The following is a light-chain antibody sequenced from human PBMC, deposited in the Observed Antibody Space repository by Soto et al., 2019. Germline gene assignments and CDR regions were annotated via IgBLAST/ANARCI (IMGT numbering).Light chain of an antibody. CDR3: GTWDSSLSSYV. Sequence: QSVLTQPPSVSAAPGQEVTISCSGSSSNIRNNYVSWYQQLPGTAPKLLIYDNDKRPSRIPDRFSGSKSGTSATLGITGLQTGDEADYYCGTWDSSLSSYVFGTGTKVTVL. V-gene: IGLV1-51*01. CDR2: DND. CDR1: SSNIRNNY. J-gene: IGLJ1*01.